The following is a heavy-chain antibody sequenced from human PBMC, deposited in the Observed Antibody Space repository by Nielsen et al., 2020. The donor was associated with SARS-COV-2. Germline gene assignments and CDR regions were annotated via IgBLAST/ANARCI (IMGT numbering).Heavy chain of an antibody. CDR2: IIPIYGTT. CDR1: GGTFSSYS. J-gene: IGHJ6*02. V-gene: IGHV1-69*06. Sequence: SVKVSCKASGGTFSSYSISWVRQAPGQGLEWMGGIIPIYGTTNYVQKFQDRVTITADRSTGTAYMELSSLGFEDTAVYYCARGAGLGSYFYYYGMNVWGHGTTVTVSS. CDR3: ARGAGLGSYFYYYGMNV. D-gene: IGHD3-10*01.